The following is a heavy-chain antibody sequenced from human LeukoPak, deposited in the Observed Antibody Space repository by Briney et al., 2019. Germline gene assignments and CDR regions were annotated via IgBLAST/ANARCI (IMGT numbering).Heavy chain of an antibody. Sequence: GGSLRLSCAASGFTFSSYGMHWVRQAPGKGLEWVAFIRYDGSNEYYADSVKGRFTISRDNSKNTLYLQMNSLRAEDTAVYYCAKGLLLWFGGAESIEAFDYWGQGTLVTVSS. V-gene: IGHV3-30*02. J-gene: IGHJ4*02. CDR2: IRYDGSNE. D-gene: IGHD3-10*01. CDR1: GFTFSSYG. CDR3: AKGLLLWFGGAESIEAFDY.